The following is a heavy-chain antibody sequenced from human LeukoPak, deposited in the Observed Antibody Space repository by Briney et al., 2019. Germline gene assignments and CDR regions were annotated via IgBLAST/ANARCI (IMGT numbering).Heavy chain of an antibody. D-gene: IGHD3-3*01. CDR1: GISVNTTYF. CDR3: TRDDFGIKTDWEDYYYMDV. Sequence: MPSETLSLTCSVSGISVNTTYFWGWIRQAPGKGLEWIGSIYHTGTTDYNPSLKSRVTISIDTSKNQFSLNLRSVSAADTAVYYCTRDDFGIKTDWEDYYYMDVWGKGTTVTVSS. J-gene: IGHJ6*03. CDR2: IYHTGTT. V-gene: IGHV4-38-2*02.